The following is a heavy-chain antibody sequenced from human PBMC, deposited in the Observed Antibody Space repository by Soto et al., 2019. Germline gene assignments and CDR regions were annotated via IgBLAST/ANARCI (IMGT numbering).Heavy chain of an antibody. CDR2: IYDSGSS. CDR1: GASICSGDYF. CDR3: AREKGYISGPKNFDY. Sequence: SETLSLTCTVSGASICSGDYFWSWIRQSPGKGLEWIGYIYDSGSSYYNPSLKSRVTMSVDTSKNQFSLKLRSVTAADTAVYYCAREKGYISGPKNFDYWGQGTLVTDSS. D-gene: IGHD5-12*01. V-gene: IGHV4-30-4*01. J-gene: IGHJ4*02.